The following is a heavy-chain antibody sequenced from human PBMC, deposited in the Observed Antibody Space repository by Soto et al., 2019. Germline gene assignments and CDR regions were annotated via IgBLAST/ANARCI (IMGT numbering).Heavy chain of an antibody. J-gene: IGHJ3*02. V-gene: IGHV3-66*01. CDR2: IYSGGST. CDR3: ATDPSGYDGFDI. Sequence: EVQLVESGGGLVQPGGSLRLSCAASGFTVSSNYMSWVRQAPGKGLEWGSVIYSGGSTYYADSVKGRFTISRDNAKNTLYRQMNSLRAEDTAVYYCATDPSGYDGFDIWGQGTMVTVSS. D-gene: IGHD5-12*01. CDR1: GFTVSSNY.